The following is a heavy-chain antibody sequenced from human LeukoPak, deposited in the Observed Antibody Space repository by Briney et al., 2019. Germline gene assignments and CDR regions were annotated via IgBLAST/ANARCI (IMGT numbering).Heavy chain of an antibody. CDR1: GFTFSNYW. D-gene: IGHD4-17*01. CDR3: ASLTTVTTNFQH. V-gene: IGHV3-7*01. CDR2: IQQDGGEK. J-gene: IGHJ1*01. Sequence: PGGSLRLSCAASGFTFSNYWMTWVRQAPGKGLEWVANIQQDGGEKCYVDSVKGRFTISRDNAKNSLYLQMNGLRAEDTAVYYCASLTTVTTNFQHWGQGTLVTVSS.